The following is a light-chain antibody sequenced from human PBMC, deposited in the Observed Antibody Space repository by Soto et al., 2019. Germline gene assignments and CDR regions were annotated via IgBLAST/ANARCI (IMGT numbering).Light chain of an antibody. CDR1: QTISSW. J-gene: IGKJ1*01. V-gene: IGKV1-5*03. CDR2: KAS. CDR3: QHYNSYSEA. Sequence: DIQMTQSPSTLSGSVGDRVAITCRASQTISSWLAWYQQKPGKAPKLLIYKASTLKSRVPSRFSGSGSGTEFTLTISSLQPDDFATYYCQHYNSYSEAFGQGTNV.